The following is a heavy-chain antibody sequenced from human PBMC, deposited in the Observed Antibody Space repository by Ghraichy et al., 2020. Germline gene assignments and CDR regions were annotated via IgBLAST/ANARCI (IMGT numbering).Heavy chain of an antibody. J-gene: IGHJ4*02. CDR1: GFTFGSSW. V-gene: IGHV3-74*01. D-gene: IGHD3-22*01. CDR2: ISSDERTT. CDR3: VRSNGYLDY. Sequence: GESLNISCAASGFTFGSSWMHWVRQAPGKGLVWVSHISSDERTTNYEDSVKGRFTISRDNAKNTLYLQMNSLRAEDTALYYCVRSNGYLDYWGQGTLVTVSS.